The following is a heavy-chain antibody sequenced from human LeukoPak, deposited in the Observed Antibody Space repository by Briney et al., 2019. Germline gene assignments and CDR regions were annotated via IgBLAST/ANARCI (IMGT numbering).Heavy chain of an antibody. CDR3: ARDADEYCSSTTCRGGSFDI. CDR2: IWYDGSNK. V-gene: IGHV3-33*08. Sequence: RGGCLRLSCAASGFTFSSYGMHWARQARGKGLEWVAVIWYDGSNKYYADSVKGRFTISRDNSKNTLYLQMNSLRAEDTAVYYCARDADEYCSSTTCRGGSFDIRGQGTLGTVSS. J-gene: IGHJ3*02. D-gene: IGHD2-2*01. CDR1: GFTFSSYG.